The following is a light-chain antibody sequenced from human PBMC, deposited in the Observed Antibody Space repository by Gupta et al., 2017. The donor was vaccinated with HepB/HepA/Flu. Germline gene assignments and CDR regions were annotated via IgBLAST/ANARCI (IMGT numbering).Light chain of an antibody. J-gene: IGKJ4*01. CDR3: QQSDNAPHS. CDR1: QSIRSF. V-gene: IGKV1-39*01. CDR2: AAS. Sequence: TQMTQSPSSLSASVGDRVTITCRASQSIRSFLHWFQQKPGKAPKLLIYAASRSLSGVPSSFSGSGSGTDFTLTISRLRPEDFATYYCQQSDNAPHSFGGGTKLEIK.